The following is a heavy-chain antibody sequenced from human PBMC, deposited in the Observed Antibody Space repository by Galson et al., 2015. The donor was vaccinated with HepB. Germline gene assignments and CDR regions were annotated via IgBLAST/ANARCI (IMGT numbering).Heavy chain of an antibody. J-gene: IGHJ5*02. D-gene: IGHD6-6*01. CDR3: ARDGRIAARLVT. V-gene: IGHV3-53*01. CDR2: IYSGGST. Sequence: SLRLSCAASGFTVSSNYMSWVRQAPGKGLEWVSVIYSGGSTYYADSVKGRFTISRDNAKNSLYLQMNSLRAEDTAVYYCARDGRIAARLVTWGQGTLVTVSS. CDR1: GFTVSSNY.